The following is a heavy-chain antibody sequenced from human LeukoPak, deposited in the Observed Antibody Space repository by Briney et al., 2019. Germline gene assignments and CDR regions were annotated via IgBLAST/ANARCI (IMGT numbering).Heavy chain of an antibody. J-gene: IGHJ4*02. D-gene: IGHD3-22*01. CDR3: ARGSGYFLDFDY. CDR2: SSGGDGRT. Sequence: GRSLRLSYAASGFTFSSYGMHWVRQAPGKGLEWVSASSGGDGRTYYADSVKGRFTISRDNSKNTLFLQMDSLKDEDTAVYYCARGSGYFLDFDYWGQGTLVRVSS. CDR1: GFTFSSYG. V-gene: IGHV3-23*01.